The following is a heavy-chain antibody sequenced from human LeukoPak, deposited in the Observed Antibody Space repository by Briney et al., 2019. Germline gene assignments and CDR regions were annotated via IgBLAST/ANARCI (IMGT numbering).Heavy chain of an antibody. Sequence: SVKVSCKASGGTFSKYGIGWVRQAPGQGLEWMGGIIPIFGTANYAQNLQGRVTITADESTTTAYMELSSLRSDDTAVYYCARFDPGVHPGDDWGQGTLVTVSS. D-gene: IGHD3-10*01. CDR3: ARFDPGVHPGDD. CDR2: IIPIFGTA. CDR1: GGTFSKYG. V-gene: IGHV1-69*13. J-gene: IGHJ4*02.